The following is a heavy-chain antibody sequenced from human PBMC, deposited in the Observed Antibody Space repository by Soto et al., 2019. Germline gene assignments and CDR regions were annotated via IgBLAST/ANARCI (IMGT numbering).Heavy chain of an antibody. J-gene: IGHJ4*02. CDR2: ISGSGDST. CDR3: AKGNDSTGWYFTFEF. Sequence: EVQLLESGGGLVQPGGSLRLSCAASGFTFSDYAMSWVRQAPGKGLEWVSTISGSGDSTNYADSVKGRLTISRDNSKNTLSLQMNGLRAEDTAVYYCAKGNDSTGWYFTFEFWGQGTLVTVSS. D-gene: IGHD6-19*01. CDR1: GFTFSDYA. V-gene: IGHV3-23*01.